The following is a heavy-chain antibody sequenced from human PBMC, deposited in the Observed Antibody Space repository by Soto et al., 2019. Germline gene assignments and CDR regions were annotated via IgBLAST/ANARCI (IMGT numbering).Heavy chain of an antibody. V-gene: IGHV3-11*06. CDR1: GFTLSYHY. CDR2: SSNSGSFT. Sequence: PGGSLRLSCAASGFTLSYHYMSWIRQAPGKGLEWIGYSSNSGSFTRYADSVKGRFSIPRDNAKSSLYLQISSLRGDDTATYYCVKSGDNYNLLDYWGQGTPVTVSS. D-gene: IGHD1-1*01. J-gene: IGHJ4*02. CDR3: VKSGDNYNLLDY.